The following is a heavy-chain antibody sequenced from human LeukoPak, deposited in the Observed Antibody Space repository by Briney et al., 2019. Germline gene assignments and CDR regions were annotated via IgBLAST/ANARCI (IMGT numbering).Heavy chain of an antibody. CDR1: GFTFSSSG. CDR2: IRFDGSNK. V-gene: IGHV3-30*02. J-gene: IGHJ4*02. Sequence: AGGSLRLSCAASGFTFSSSGMHWVRQAPGKGLEWVAFIRFDGSNKYYADSVKGRFTISRDNSKNTLYLQMNSLRAEDTAVYYCAKEDCGGDCRSYYFDYWGQGTLVTVSS. CDR3: AKEDCGGDCRSYYFDY. D-gene: IGHD2-21*01.